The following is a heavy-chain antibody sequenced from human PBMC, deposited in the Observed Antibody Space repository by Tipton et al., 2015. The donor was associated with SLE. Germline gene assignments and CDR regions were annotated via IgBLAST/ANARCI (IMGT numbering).Heavy chain of an antibody. V-gene: IGHV4-59*12. J-gene: IGHJ6*03. CDR3: AKEGGEPVDSFNYYMDV. Sequence: TLSLTCTVSGGSISGYYWNWIRQPPGKGLEWVGYINYSGNTNYNPSLKSRVTISVDTSKNQFSLKLSHVTAADTAVYYCAKEGGEPVDSFNYYMDVWDKGTTVTVSS. CDR1: GGSISGYY. D-gene: IGHD3-9*01. CDR2: INYSGNT.